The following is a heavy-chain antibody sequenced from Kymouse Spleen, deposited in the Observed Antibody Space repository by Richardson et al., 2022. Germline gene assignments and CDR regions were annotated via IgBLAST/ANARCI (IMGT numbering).Heavy chain of an antibody. Sequence: QVQLQESGPGLVKPSETLSLTCTVSGGSVSSGSYYWSWIRQPPGKGLEWIGYIYYSGSTNYNPSLKSRVTISVDTSKNQFSLKLSSVTAADTAVYYCAREGSGWYDYWGQGTLVTVSS. CDR2: IYYSGST. V-gene: IGHV4-61*01. J-gene: IGHJ4*02. D-gene: IGHD6-19*01. CDR1: GGSVSSGSYY. CDR3: AREGSGWYDY.